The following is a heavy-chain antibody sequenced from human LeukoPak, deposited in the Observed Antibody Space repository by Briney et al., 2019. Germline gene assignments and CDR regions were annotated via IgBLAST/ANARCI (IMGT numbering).Heavy chain of an antibody. CDR3: ARGSCSSRSCYKRVNGLDV. D-gene: IGHD2-2*01. J-gene: IGHJ6*02. CDR1: GFTFSNYD. V-gene: IGHV3-13*01. Sequence: GSLRLSCAASGFTFSNYDMHWVRQATGKGLEWVSAFHTAGDIHYSGSVKGRFATSRENAKNSFYLQMNNLRAGDTAVYYCARGSCSSRSCYKRVNGLDVWGQGTPGTVSS. CDR2: FHTAGDI.